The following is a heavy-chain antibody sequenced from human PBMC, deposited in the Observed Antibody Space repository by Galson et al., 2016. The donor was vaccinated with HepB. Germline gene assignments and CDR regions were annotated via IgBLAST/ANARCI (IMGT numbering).Heavy chain of an antibody. CDR2: INTKTGNP. CDR1: GSTFTSYI. J-gene: IGHJ4*02. D-gene: IGHD5-12*01. V-gene: IGHV7-4-1*02. CDR3: ARGVVATIGPLYFFDY. Sequence: SVKVSCKASGSTFTSYILNWVRLAPGQGLEWMGWINTKTGNPTYAQDFTGRFAFSMDTSVSTAYLQINSLKPEDTAIYYCARGVVATIGPLYFFDYWGQGTLVTVSS.